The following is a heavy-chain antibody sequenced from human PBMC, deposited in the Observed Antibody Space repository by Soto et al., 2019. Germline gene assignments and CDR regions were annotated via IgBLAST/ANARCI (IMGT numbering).Heavy chain of an antibody. J-gene: IGHJ5*02. Sequence: SETLSLTCTVSGAPISSYYWSWMRQPAGKGLEVSGRIHAGGDGVYNPSLKSRVIMSTDTSKNQFSLWLRSVSAADTAIYYCARNRADYSSSYNWFDPWGQGISVTVS. CDR2: IHAGGDG. V-gene: IGHV4-4*07. D-gene: IGHD6-6*01. CDR3: ARNRADYSSSYNWFDP. CDR1: GAPISSYY.